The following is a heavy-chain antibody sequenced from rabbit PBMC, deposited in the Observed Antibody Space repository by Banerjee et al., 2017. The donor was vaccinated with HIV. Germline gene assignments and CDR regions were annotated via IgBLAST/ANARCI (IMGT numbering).Heavy chain of an antibody. Sequence: QEQLEESGGDLVKPEGSLTLTCTASGFSFSSNYWLCWVRQAPGKGLEWIACIGAGSTYYATWAKGRFPISKTSSTTVTLQMTSLTAADTAPYFCARDAGYAGSNLWGPGTLVTVS. V-gene: IGHV1S45*01. CDR2: IGAGST. CDR3: ARDAGYAGSNL. J-gene: IGHJ4*01. CDR1: GFSFSSNYW. D-gene: IGHD4-2*01.